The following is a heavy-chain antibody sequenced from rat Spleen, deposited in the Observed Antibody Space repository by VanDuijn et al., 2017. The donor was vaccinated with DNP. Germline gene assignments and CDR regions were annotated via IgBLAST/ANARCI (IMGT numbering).Heavy chain of an antibody. CDR3: ARHAHGGLYWYFDF. CDR1: GFTFSDYY. J-gene: IGHJ1*01. Sequence: EVQLVESGGGLVQPGRSLKLSCAASGFTFSDYYMTWVRQAPTKGLEWVASISYAGTSTYYRGSVKGRFTISRDNAKSTLYLQMNSLRSEDTATYYCARHAHGGLYWYFDFWGPGTMVTVSS. CDR2: ISYAGTST. D-gene: IGHD1-11*01. V-gene: IGHV5-22*01.